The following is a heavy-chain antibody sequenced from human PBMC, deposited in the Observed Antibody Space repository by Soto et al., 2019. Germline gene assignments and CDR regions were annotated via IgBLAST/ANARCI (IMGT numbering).Heavy chain of an antibody. D-gene: IGHD5-18*01. V-gene: IGHV3-74*01. CDR3: ARGFRLDLGYSYGHYGMDV. CDR1: GFTFSSYW. Sequence: GGSLRLSCAASGFTFSSYWMHWVRQAPGKGLVWVSRINSDGSSTSYADSVKGRFTISRDNAKNTLYLQMNSLRAEDTAVYYCARGFRLDLGYSYGHYGMDVWGQGTTVTVSS. J-gene: IGHJ6*02. CDR2: INSDGSST.